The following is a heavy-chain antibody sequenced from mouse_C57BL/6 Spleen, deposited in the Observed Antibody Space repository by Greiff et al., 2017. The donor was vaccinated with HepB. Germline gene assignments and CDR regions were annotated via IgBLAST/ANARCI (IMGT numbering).Heavy chain of an antibody. CDR2: IHPSDSDT. D-gene: IGHD2-1*01. V-gene: IGHV1-74*01. CDR3: ATYGNYGYFDV. CDR1: GYTFTSYW. Sequence: QVQLKQPGAELVKPGASVKVSCKASGYTFTSYWMHWVKQRPGQGLEWIGRIHPSDSDTNYNQKFKGKATLTVDKSSSTAYMQLSSLTSEDSAVYYCATYGNYGYFDVWGTGTTVTVSS. J-gene: IGHJ1*03.